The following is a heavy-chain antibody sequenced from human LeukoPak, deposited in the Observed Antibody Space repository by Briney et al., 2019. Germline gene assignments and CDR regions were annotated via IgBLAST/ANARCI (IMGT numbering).Heavy chain of an antibody. V-gene: IGHV3-49*04. Sequence: PGGSLRLSCTASGFTFGDSAMSWVRQAPGKGLEGVGFIRSKAYGGTTEYAASVKGRFTISRDDSKSIAYLQMNSLKTEDTAVYYCTRYGGNSFSYWGQGTLVTVSS. D-gene: IGHD4-23*01. CDR2: IRSKAYGGTT. J-gene: IGHJ4*02. CDR1: GFTFGDSA. CDR3: TRYGGNSFSY.